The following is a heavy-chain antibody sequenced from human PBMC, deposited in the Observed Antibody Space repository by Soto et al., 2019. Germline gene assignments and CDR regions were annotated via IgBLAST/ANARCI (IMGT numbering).Heavy chain of an antibody. Sequence: EVQLVESGGGLVQPGGSLRLSCAASGFTFSSYWMHWVRQAPGKGLVWVSRINSDGSSTSYADSVKGRFTISRDNAKNTVYLQMNSLSAEDTAVYYCVREYCGGDCYWEYFQHWGQGTLVTVSS. CDR3: VREYCGGDCYWEYFQH. D-gene: IGHD2-21*02. CDR1: GFTFSSYW. V-gene: IGHV3-74*01. CDR2: INSDGSST. J-gene: IGHJ1*01.